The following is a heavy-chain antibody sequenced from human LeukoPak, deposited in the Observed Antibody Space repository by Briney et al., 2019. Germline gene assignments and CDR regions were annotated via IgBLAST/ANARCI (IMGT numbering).Heavy chain of an antibody. V-gene: IGHV3-43*02. CDR3: ARESGKFDY. J-gene: IGHJ4*02. CDR1: GLPIADFA. CDR2: ISGDGVST. Sequence: GGSLRLSCVASGLPIADFAMRWVRQAPGKGLEWVSLISGDGVSTFYADPVKGRFSISRDNSKNSLSLEMNSLRTEDTAMYYCARESGKFDYWGQGTLVAVSS.